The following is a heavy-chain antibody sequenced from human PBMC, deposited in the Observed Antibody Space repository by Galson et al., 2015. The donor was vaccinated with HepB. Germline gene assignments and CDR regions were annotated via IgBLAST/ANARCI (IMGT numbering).Heavy chain of an antibody. CDR3: ARESRDSSSYYYGMDV. J-gene: IGHJ6*02. Sequence: SETLSLTCAVYGGSFSGYYWSWIRQPPGKGLEWIGEINPSGSTNYNPSLKSRVTISVDTSKNQFSLKLSSVTAADTAVYYCARESRDSSSYYYGMDVWGQGTTVTVSS. D-gene: IGHD6-6*01. V-gene: IGHV4-34*01. CDR2: INPSGST. CDR1: GGSFSGYY.